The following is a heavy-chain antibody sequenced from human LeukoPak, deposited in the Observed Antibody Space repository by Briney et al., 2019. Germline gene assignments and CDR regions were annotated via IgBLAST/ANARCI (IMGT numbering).Heavy chain of an antibody. CDR1: GGSISSGGYY. V-gene: IGHV4-31*03. D-gene: IGHD4-17*01. CDR2: IYYSGST. J-gene: IGHJ4*02. Sequence: TLSLTCTVSGGSISSGGYYWSWIRQHPGKGLEWIGYIYYSGSTYYNPSLKSRVTISVDTSKNQFSLKLSSVTAADTAVYYCARLGGDDYGDYVYYFDYWGQGTLVTVSS. CDR3: ARLGGDDYGDYVYYFDY.